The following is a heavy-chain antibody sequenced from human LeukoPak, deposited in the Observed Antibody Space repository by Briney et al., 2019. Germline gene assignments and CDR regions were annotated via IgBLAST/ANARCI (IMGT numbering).Heavy chain of an antibody. CDR3: ARGLRQQWLSY. V-gene: IGHV4-39*07. J-gene: IGHJ4*02. Sequence: SETLSLTCTVSGGSISSRSYFWGWIRQPPGKGLEWIGSIYYKGNTYFNPSLKSRVTISVDRSKNQFSLKLSSVTAADTAVYYCARGLRQQWLSYWGQGTLVTVSS. D-gene: IGHD6-19*01. CDR2: IYYKGNT. CDR1: GGSISSRSYF.